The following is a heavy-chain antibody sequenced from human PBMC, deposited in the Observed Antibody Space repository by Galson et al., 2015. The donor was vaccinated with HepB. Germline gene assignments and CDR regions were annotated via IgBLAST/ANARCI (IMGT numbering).Heavy chain of an antibody. CDR1: GFTFSSYA. J-gene: IGHJ3*02. CDR2: ISGSGGST. V-gene: IGHV3-23*01. Sequence: SLRLSCAASGFTFSSYAMSWVRQAPGKGLEWVSAISGSGGSTYYADSVKGRFTISRDNSKNTLYLEMNSLRAEDTAVYYCAKVTAAAGLAFDIWGQGTMVTVSS. CDR3: AKVTAAAGLAFDI. D-gene: IGHD6-13*01.